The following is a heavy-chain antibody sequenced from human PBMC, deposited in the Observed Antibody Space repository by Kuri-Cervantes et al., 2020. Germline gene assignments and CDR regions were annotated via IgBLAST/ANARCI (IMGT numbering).Heavy chain of an antibody. Sequence: SQTLSLTCAVYGGSFSGYFWSWIRQPPGKGLEWIGEIYHSGSTNYNPSLKSRVTISVDKSKNQFSLKLSSVTAADTAVYYCARGPYSSSWYSDYYGMDVWGQGTTVTVSS. CDR1: GGSFSGYF. V-gene: IGHV4-34*01. J-gene: IGHJ6*02. D-gene: IGHD6-13*01. CDR3: ARGPYSSSWYSDYYGMDV. CDR2: IYHSGST.